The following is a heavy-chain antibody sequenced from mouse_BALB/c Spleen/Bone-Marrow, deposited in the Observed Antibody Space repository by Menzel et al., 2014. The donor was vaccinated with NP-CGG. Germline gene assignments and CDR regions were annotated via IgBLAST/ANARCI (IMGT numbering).Heavy chain of an antibody. CDR1: GYTFTGYF. CDR2: INPYNGDT. Sequence: EVQLQQSGPELVKPGASVKISCKASGYTFTGYFMNWVKQSQGKSLEWIGRINPYNGDTFYNQKFKGKATLAVDKSSSTARMELLSLTSEDSAVYYCGRDSYYAMDYWGQGTSVTVSS. J-gene: IGHJ4*01. CDR3: GRDSYYAMDY. V-gene: IGHV1-37*01.